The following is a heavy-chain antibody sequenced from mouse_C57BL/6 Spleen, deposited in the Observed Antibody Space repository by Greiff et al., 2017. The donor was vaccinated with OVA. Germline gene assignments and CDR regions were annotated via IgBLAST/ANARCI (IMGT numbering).Heavy chain of an antibody. CDR1: GYTFTDYY. V-gene: IGHV1-26*01. CDR2: INPNNGGT. CDR3: ATDDYDEDFAY. Sequence: EVQLQQSGPELVKPGASVKISCKASGYTFTDYYMNWVKQSHGKSLEWIGDINPNNGGTSYNQKFKGKATLTVDKSSSTAYMELRSLTSEDSAVYYCATDDYDEDFAYWGQGTLVTVSA. D-gene: IGHD2-4*01. J-gene: IGHJ3*01.